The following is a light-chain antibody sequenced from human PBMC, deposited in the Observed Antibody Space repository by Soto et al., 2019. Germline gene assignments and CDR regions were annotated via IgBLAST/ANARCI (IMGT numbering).Light chain of an antibody. V-gene: IGKV4-1*01. J-gene: IGKJ1*01. CDR2: WSS. CDR1: QSVLYSSNNKNY. CDR3: QRYYRPWT. Sequence: DIVVTHSPDSLAVFLGDISTTNCKSSQSVLYSSNNKNYLDWYQQQPGQPPTLLIYWSSTREAGVHDCFSGSGAWTYFPLTISSLQAEDVAFYYCQRYYRPWTFGQGTKVEIK.